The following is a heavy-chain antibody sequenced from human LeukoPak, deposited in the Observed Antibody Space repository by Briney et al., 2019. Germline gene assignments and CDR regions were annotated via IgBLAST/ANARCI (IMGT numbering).Heavy chain of an antibody. CDR3: ARGDRFRYSYADY. V-gene: IGHV3-9*03. Sequence: GRSLRLSCAASGFTFDDYAMHWVRQAPGKGLEWVSGISWNSGSIGYADSVKGRFTISRDNAKNSLYLQMNSLRAEDMALYYCARGDRFRYSYADYWGQGTLLTVSS. CDR1: GFTFDDYA. J-gene: IGHJ4*02. D-gene: IGHD5-18*01. CDR2: ISWNSGSI.